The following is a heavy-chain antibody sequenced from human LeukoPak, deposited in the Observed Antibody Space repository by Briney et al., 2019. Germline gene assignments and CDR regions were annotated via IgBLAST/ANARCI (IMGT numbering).Heavy chain of an antibody. CDR2: INSDGSST. CDR3: ARDHSVAYGMDV. Sequence: GGSLRLSCAASGFTFSSYWMHWVRQAPGKGLVWVSRINSDGSSTNYADSVKGRFTISRDNAKNSLYLQMNSLRAEDTAVYYCARDHSVAYGMDVWGQGTTVTVSS. D-gene: IGHD4-23*01. V-gene: IGHV3-74*01. J-gene: IGHJ6*02. CDR1: GFTFSSYW.